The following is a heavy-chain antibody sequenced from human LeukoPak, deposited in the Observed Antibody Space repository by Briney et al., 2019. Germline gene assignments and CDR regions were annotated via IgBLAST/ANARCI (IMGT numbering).Heavy chain of an antibody. CDR3: ARSTTVVTLGYYYYYMDV. CDR2: FDPEDGET. CDR1: GYTLTELS. J-gene: IGHJ6*03. V-gene: IGHV1-24*01. D-gene: IGHD4-23*01. Sequence: GASVKVSCKVSGYTLTELSMHWVRQAPGKGLEWMGGFDPEDGETIYAQKFQGRVTMTEDTSTDTAYMELSSLRSEDTAVYYCARSTTVVTLGYYYYYMDVWGKGTTVTVSS.